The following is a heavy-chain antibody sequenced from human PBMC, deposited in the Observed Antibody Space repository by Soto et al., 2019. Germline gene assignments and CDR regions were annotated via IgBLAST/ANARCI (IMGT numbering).Heavy chain of an antibody. Sequence: QVQLVQSGAEVKKPGSSVKVSCTASGGTSSSYAISWVRQAPGQGLEWMGGIIPMFGTANYAQKFQGRVTITADESTSTAYMELSSLRSEDTAVYYCARQLDSSSWYYYYYGMDVWGQGTTVTVSS. CDR2: IIPMFGTA. D-gene: IGHD6-13*01. CDR1: GGTSSSYA. J-gene: IGHJ6*02. CDR3: ARQLDSSSWYYYYYGMDV. V-gene: IGHV1-69*01.